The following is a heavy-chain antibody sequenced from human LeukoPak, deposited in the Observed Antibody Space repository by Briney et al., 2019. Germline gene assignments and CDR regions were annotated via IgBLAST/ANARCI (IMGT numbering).Heavy chain of an antibody. CDR3: AKSSTYYDILTGYYHFDY. CDR2: ISSSGGST. CDR1: GFTFSSYA. D-gene: IGHD3-9*01. V-gene: IGHV3-23*01. Sequence: GGSLRLSCAASGFTFSSYAMSWVRQAPGKGLEWVSAISSSGGSTYYADSVKGRFTISRDNSKNKLYLQMNSLRAEDTAVYYCAKSSTYYDILTGYYHFDYWGQGTLVTVSS. J-gene: IGHJ4*02.